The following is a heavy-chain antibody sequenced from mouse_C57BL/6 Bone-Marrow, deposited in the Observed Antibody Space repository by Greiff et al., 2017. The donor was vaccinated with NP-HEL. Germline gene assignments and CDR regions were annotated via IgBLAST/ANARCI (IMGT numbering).Heavy chain of an antibody. V-gene: IGHV1-82*01. CDR3: ARFTTVVADAMDY. J-gene: IGHJ4*01. D-gene: IGHD1-1*01. CDR2: IYPGDGDT. Sequence: VQLQQSGPELVKPGASVKISCKASGYAFSSSWMNWVKQRPGKGLEWIGRIYPGDGDTNYNGKFKGKATLTADKSYSTAYMQLSSLTSEDSAVYFCARFTTVVADAMDYWGQGTSVTVSS. CDR1: GYAFSSSW.